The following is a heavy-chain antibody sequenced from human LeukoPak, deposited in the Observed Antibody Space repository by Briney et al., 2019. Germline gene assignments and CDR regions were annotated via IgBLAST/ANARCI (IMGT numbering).Heavy chain of an antibody. J-gene: IGHJ6*02. V-gene: IGHV1-46*01. D-gene: IGHD3-16*01. CDR3: ARVASPYDSARGMDV. CDR2: INPSGGST. CDR1: GYTFTNYF. Sequence: ASVKVSCKASGYTFTNYFMHWVRQAPGQGLEWMGIINPSGGSTTCAQNFQGRVTMTRDTSTSTVYMELSSLRSEDTAVYYCARVASPYDSARGMDVWGQGTTVTVSS.